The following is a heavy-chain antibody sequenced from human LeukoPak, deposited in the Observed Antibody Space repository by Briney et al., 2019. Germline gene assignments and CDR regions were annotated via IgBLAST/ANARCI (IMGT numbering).Heavy chain of an antibody. Sequence: PGGSLRLSCAASGFTFSSYWMHWVRQAPGKGLEWVSYISSSGSTIYYADSVKGRFTISRDNAKNSLYLQMNSLRAEDTAVYYCARDGQWLVEDYFDYWGQGTLVTVSS. J-gene: IGHJ4*02. CDR3: ARDGQWLVEDYFDY. CDR1: GFTFSSYW. D-gene: IGHD6-19*01. CDR2: ISSSGSTI. V-gene: IGHV3-48*04.